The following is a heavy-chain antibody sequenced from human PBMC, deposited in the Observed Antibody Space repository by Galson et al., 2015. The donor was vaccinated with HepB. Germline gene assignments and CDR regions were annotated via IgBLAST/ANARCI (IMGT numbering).Heavy chain of an antibody. J-gene: IGHJ4*02. D-gene: IGHD6-13*01. CDR1: GFTFSDYY. CDR3: ARGAGYSSSWPPPY. CDR2: ISSSSSYT. V-gene: IGHV3-11*03. Sequence: LRLSCAASGFTFSDYYMSWIRQAPGKGLEWVSYISSSSSYTNYADSVKGRFTISRDNAKNSLYLQMNSLRAEDTAVYYCARGAGYSSSWPPPYWGQGTLVTVSS.